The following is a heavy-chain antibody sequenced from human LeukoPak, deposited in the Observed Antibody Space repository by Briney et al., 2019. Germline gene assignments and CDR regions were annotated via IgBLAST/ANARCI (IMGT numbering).Heavy chain of an antibody. CDR2: ISHDGSNE. V-gene: IGHV3-30*03. J-gene: IGHJ4*02. Sequence: GRSLRLSCAVSGFTFNKYDMHWVRQAPGKGLEWVAVISHDGSNEYYVDSVKGRFTISRDNAKNRLYMQMNSLRAEDTAVYYCARVQRGIAVALDYWGQGTLATVSS. D-gene: IGHD6-19*01. CDR3: ARVQRGIAVALDY. CDR1: GFTFNKYD.